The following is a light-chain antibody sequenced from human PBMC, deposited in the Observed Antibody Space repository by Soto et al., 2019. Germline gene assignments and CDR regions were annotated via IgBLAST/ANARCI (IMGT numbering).Light chain of an antibody. CDR3: AAWDDSLSGYV. CDR1: SSNIGSNY. Sequence: QSVLTQPPSASGTPGQRVTISCSGSSSNIGSNYVYWYQQLPGTAPKLLIYRNNQRPSGVPERFSGSKSGTSASLAISGRRSEDEADYYCAAWDDSLSGYVFGTGTKVTVL. J-gene: IGLJ1*01. CDR2: RNN. V-gene: IGLV1-47*01.